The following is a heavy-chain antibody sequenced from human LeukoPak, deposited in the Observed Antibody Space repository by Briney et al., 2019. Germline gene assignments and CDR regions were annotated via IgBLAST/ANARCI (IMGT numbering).Heavy chain of an antibody. CDR2: MNPNSGNT. D-gene: IGHD3-10*01. CDR3: ARSFGGYDPGYYGMDV. Sequence: GASVKVSCKASGYTFTSYDINWVRQATGQGLEWMGWMNPNSGNTGYVQKFQGRVTMTRNTSISTAYMELSSLRSEDTAVYYCARSFGGYDPGYYGMDVWGQGTTVTVSS. CDR1: GYTFTSYD. V-gene: IGHV1-8*01. J-gene: IGHJ6*02.